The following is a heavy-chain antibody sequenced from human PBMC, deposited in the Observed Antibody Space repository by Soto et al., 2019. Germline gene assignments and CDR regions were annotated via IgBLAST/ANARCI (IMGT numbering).Heavy chain of an antibody. CDR1: GFTFSSYA. CDR3: ARDYYRFDSGYGFSMDV. D-gene: IGHD5-12*01. V-gene: IGHV3-30-3*01. J-gene: IGHJ6*02. CDR2: ISNDGSNK. Sequence: QVQLVESGGGVVQPGRSLRLSCAASGFTFSSYAMHWVRQAPGKGLEWVAVISNDGSNKYYADSVKGRFTISRDKSNNARYPKMNSLGTEDTAVYYCARDYYRFDSGYGFSMDVWGQGTTVTVSS.